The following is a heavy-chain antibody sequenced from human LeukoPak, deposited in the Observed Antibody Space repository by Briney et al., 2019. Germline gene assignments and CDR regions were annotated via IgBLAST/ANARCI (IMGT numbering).Heavy chain of an antibody. CDR3: ARDLVIAVAGTEYYYYYYGMDV. D-gene: IGHD6-19*01. J-gene: IGHJ6*02. CDR2: ISAYNGNT. Sequence: ASVKVSCKASGYTFTSYGISWVRQAPGQGFEWMGWISAYNGNTNYAQKLQGRVTMTTDTSTSTAYMELRSLRSDDTAVYYCARDLVIAVAGTEYYYYYYGMDVWGQGTTVTVSS. V-gene: IGHV1-18*01. CDR1: GYTFTSYG.